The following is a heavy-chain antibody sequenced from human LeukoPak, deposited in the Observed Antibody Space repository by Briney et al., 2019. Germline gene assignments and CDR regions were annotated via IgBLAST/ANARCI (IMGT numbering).Heavy chain of an antibody. CDR3: ATYGSGSYRFDP. J-gene: IGHJ5*02. CDR2: IHHSGST. D-gene: IGHD3-10*01. CDR1: GGSISSGNYY. Sequence: SETLSLTCTVSGGSISSGNYYWSWIRQHPGKGLEWIGYIHHSGSTYYNPSLKSRVIISVDTSKNQFSLKLNSVTAADTAVYYCATYGSGSYRFDPWGQGTLVTVTS. V-gene: IGHV4-31*03.